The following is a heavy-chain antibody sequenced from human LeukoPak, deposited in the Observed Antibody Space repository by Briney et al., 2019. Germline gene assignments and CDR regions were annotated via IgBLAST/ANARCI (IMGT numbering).Heavy chain of an antibody. CDR2: ISNSSSYI. CDR1: GFTFSSYS. D-gene: IGHD6-13*01. J-gene: IGHJ4*02. Sequence: GSLRLSCAASGFTFSSYSMNWVRQAAGKGLEWVSSISNSSSYIYYADSVKGLFTISRDNAKNSLYLQMNSLRAEDTAVYYCARGVGSSWTLVDYWGQGSLVAVSS. CDR3: ARGVGSSWTLVDY. V-gene: IGHV3-21*01.